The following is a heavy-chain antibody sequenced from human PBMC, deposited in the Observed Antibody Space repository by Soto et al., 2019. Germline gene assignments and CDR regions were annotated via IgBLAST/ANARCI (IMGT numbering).Heavy chain of an antibody. V-gene: IGHV4-59*08. CDR3: ARHEWFDP. CDR2: IYYSGST. Sequence: SETLSLTFTVSGGSISSYYWSWIRQPPGKGLEWIGYIYYSGSTNYNPSLKSRVTISVDTSKNQFSLKLSSVTAADTAVYYCARHEWFDPWGQGTLVTVSS. J-gene: IGHJ5*02. CDR1: GGSISSYY.